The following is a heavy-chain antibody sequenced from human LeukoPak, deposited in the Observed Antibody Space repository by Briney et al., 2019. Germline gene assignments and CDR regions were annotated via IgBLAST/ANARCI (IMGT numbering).Heavy chain of an antibody. D-gene: IGHD4-23*01. CDR1: GGSISSYY. CDR2: IYYSGST. Sequence: SETLSLTCTVSGGSISSYYWSWIRQPPGKGLEWIGYIYYSGSTYYNPSLKSRVTISVDTSKNQFSLKLSSVTAADTAVYYCARGVGLATVVTPSLDWGQGTLVTVSS. J-gene: IGHJ4*02. CDR3: ARGVGLATVVTPSLD. V-gene: IGHV4-30-4*01.